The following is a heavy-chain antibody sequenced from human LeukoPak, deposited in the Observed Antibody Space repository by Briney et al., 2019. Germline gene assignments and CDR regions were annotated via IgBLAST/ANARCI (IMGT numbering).Heavy chain of an antibody. J-gene: IGHJ4*02. CDR1: GFTFSSYG. CDR3: AKINTGRCTEY. CDR2: FGASGNT. D-gene: IGHD1-26*01. Sequence: AVSLRLSCASSGFTFSSYGMTWVRQAPGKGLDWVSTFGASGNTYYADSVKGRFTISRDNSKNTLYLQMNSLRAEDTAVYYCAKINTGRCTEYWGQGTLVTVSS. V-gene: IGHV3-23*01.